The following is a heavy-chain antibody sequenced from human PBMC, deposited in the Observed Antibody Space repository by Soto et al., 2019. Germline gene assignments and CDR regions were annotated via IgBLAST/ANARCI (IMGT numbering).Heavy chain of an antibody. D-gene: IGHD3-3*01. V-gene: IGHV4-39*01. CDR3: ARQDSFDDFWSGYYYYYYGMDV. CDR2: IYYSGST. Sequence: SETLSLTCTVSGGSISSSSYYWGWIRQPPGKGLEWIGSIYYSGSTYYNPSLKSLVTISVDTSKNQYSLKLSSVTAADTAVYYCARQDSFDDFWSGYYYYYYGMDVWGQGTTVTVSS. CDR1: GGSISSSSYY. J-gene: IGHJ6*02.